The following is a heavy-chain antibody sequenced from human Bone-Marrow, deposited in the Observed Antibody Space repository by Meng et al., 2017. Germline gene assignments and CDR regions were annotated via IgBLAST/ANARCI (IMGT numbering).Heavy chain of an antibody. CDR2: ISGSGRDI. Sequence: GESLKISCAASGFTFSSYEMHWVRQAPGKGLEWVSYISGSGRDIYYADSVKGRFTISRDNAKNSLYLKMNSLRVEDTAVYYCAREGYCANEICNPLYGMDVWGQGNRVNVDS. CDR1: GFTFSSYE. CDR3: AREGYCANEICNPLYGMDV. V-gene: IGHV3-48*03. J-gene: IGHJ6*01. D-gene: IGHD2-8*01.